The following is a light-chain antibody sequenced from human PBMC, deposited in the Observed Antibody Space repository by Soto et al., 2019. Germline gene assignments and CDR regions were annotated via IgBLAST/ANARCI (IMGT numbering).Light chain of an antibody. J-gene: IGLJ1*01. CDR3: SSYTTSNTRQIV. V-gene: IGLV2-14*03. CDR1: SSDVGGYNY. CDR2: DVT. Sequence: QSVLTQPASVSGSPGQSITISCTGTSSDVGGYNYVSWYQHHPGKAPKLIIYDVTNRPSGVSNPFSGSKSGNTASLTISGLQPEVGGDYYCSSYTTSNTRQIVFGTGTKVTVL.